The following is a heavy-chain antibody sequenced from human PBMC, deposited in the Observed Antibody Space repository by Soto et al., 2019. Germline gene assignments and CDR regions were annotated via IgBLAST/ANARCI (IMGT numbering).Heavy chain of an antibody. CDR3: ARPVAGAGYFDY. CDR2: ISAYNGNT. D-gene: IGHD6-19*01. V-gene: IGHV1-18*01. Sequence: QVQLVQSGAEVKKPGASVKVSCKASGYTFTSYGISWVRQAPGQGLEWMGWISAYNGNTNYAQKLQGRFTMPSDTSTSTAYMELRSLSSDDTAVYYCARPVAGAGYFDYWGQGTLVTVSS. CDR1: GYTFTSYG. J-gene: IGHJ4*02.